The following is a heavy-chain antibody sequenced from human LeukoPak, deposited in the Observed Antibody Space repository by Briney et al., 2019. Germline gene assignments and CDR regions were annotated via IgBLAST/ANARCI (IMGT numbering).Heavy chain of an antibody. V-gene: IGHV3-21*01. D-gene: IGHD3-9*01. J-gene: IGHJ4*02. Sequence: GGSLRLSCAVSGFTFSSYSMNWVRQAPGKGLEWVSSISSSSSYIYYADSVKGRFTISRDNAKKSLYLQMNSLRAEDTAVYYCARDLPYYDILTGHWGDFDYWGQGTLVTVSS. CDR1: GFTFSSYS. CDR3: ARDLPYYDILTGHWGDFDY. CDR2: ISSSSSYI.